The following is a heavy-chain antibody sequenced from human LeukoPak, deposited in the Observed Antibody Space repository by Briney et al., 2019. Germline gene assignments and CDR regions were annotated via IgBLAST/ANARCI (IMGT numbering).Heavy chain of an antibody. D-gene: IGHD2-15*01. CDR2: ISGSGGST. J-gene: IGHJ4*02. V-gene: IGHV3-23*01. Sequence: GGSLRLSCAASGFTFSTYWMSWVRQAPGKGLEWVSAISGSGGSTYYADSVKGRFTISRDNSKNTLYLKMNSLIAEDTAEYYCAKGLGYCSGGSCYELDYWGQGTLVTVSS. CDR1: GFTFSTYW. CDR3: AKGLGYCSGGSCYELDY.